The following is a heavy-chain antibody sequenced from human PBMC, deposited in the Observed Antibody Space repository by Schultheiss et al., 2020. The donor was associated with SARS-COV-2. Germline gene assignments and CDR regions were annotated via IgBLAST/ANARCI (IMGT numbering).Heavy chain of an antibody. CDR3: AREEASSSVGGGAYYYYGMDV. V-gene: IGHV4-4*07. CDR1: GGSISSYY. J-gene: IGHJ6*02. Sequence: SETLSLTCTVSGGSISSYYWSWIRQPAGKGLEWIGRIYTSGSTNYNPSLKSRVTISVDTSKNQFSLKLSSVTAADTAVYYCAREEASSSVGGGAYYYYGMDVWGQGTTVTVSS. D-gene: IGHD6-13*01. CDR2: IYTSGST.